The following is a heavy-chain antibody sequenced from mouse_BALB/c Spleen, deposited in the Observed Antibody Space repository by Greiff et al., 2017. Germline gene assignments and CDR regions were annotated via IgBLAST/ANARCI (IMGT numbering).Heavy chain of an antibody. CDR2: INSNGGST. V-gene: IGHV5-6-3*01. J-gene: IGHJ4*01. CDR3: ARGGNWGGYYAMDY. D-gene: IGHD4-1*01. Sequence: EVHLVESGGGLVQPGGSLKLSCAASGFTFSSYGMSWVRQTPDKRLELVATINSNGGSTYYPDSVKGRFTISRDNAKNTLYLQMSSLKSEDTAMYYCARGGNWGGYYAMDYWGQGTSVTVSS. CDR1: GFTFSSYG.